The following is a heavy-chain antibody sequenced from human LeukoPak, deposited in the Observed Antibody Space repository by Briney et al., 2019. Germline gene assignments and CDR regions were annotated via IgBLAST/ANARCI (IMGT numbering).Heavy chain of an antibody. D-gene: IGHD2-2*01. CDR2: IYYSGST. Sequence: PSETLSLTCTVPGGSISSYYWSWIRQPPGKGLEWIGYIYYSGSTNYNPSLKSRVTISVDTSKNQFSLKLSSVTAADTAVYYCARSYCSSTSCYAYYYYGMDVWGQGTTVTISS. J-gene: IGHJ6*02. CDR3: ARSYCSSTSCYAYYYYGMDV. V-gene: IGHV4-59*08. CDR1: GGSISSYY.